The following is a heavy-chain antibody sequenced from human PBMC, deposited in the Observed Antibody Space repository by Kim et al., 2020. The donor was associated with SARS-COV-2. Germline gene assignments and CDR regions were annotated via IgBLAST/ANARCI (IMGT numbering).Heavy chain of an antibody. V-gene: IGHV4-39*01. J-gene: IGHJ1*01. CDR1: GDSISNPYH. Sequence: SETLSLTCTVSGDSISNPYHWAWIRQPPGKGLEWIGTIFHSGRTSLTKSLKSRVSISVDTSKNQVSLKLTSVTAADTAIYYCLRLHGPYEGGQGTLVTVSS. CDR2: IFHSGRT. CDR3: LRLHGPYE. D-gene: IGHD5-12*01.